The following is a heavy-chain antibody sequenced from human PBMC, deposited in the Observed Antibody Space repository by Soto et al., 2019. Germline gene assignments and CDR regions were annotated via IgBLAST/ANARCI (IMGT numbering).Heavy chain of an antibody. D-gene: IGHD2-15*01. CDR2: ISGSGGST. CDR3: AKDKRDPSLVVVAAALDY. V-gene: IGHV3-23*01. CDR1: GFTFSSYA. Sequence: GGSLRLSCAASGFTFSSYAMSWVRQAPGKGLEWVSAISGSGGSTYYADSVKGRFTISRDNSKNTLYLQMNSLRAEDTAVYYCAKDKRDPSLVVVAAALDYWGQGTLVTVSS. J-gene: IGHJ4*02.